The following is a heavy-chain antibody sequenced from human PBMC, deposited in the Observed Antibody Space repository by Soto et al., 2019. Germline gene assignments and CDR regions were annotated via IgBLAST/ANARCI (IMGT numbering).Heavy chain of an antibody. CDR1: GGSISSSSYY. CDR3: ARHAHQSNWNYQDY. V-gene: IGHV4-39*01. J-gene: IGHJ4*02. CDR2: IYYSGST. Sequence: SETLSLTCTVSGGSISSSSYYWGWIRQPPGKGLEWIGSIYYSGSTYYNPSLKSRVTIPVDTSKNQFSLKLSSVTAADTAVYYCARHAHQSNWNYQDYWGQGTLVTVSS. D-gene: IGHD1-7*01.